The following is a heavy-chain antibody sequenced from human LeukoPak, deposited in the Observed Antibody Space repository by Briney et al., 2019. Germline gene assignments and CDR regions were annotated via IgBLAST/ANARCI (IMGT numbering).Heavy chain of an antibody. Sequence: TGGSLRLSCAASGFTFSSYGMHWVRQAPGKGLEWVSSINSRSNYIYYADSVKGRFTISRDNAKNSLYLQMNSLRAEDTAVYYCTRVWQEMVPPDSWGQGTLVIVSS. J-gene: IGHJ4*02. V-gene: IGHV3-21*01. CDR1: GFTFSSYG. CDR3: TRVWQEMVPPDS. D-gene: IGHD2-8*01. CDR2: INSRSNYI.